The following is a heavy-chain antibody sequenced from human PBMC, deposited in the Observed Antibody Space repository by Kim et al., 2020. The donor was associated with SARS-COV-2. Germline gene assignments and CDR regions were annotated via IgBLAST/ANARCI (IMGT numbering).Heavy chain of an antibody. CDR2: IDPSDSRT. D-gene: IGHD3-10*01. CDR1: GYSFTTNW. V-gene: IGHV5-10-1*01. Sequence: GESLKISCKGSGYSFTTNWITWVRQMPGKGLEWMGRIDPSDSRTKYSPSFQGHVTISVDKSIRTAYLQWSSLKASDTAIYYCARRSRDYPDSGTYYTNWFAPWGQGTMVTVSS. CDR3: ARRSRDYPDSGTYYTNWFAP. J-gene: IGHJ5*02.